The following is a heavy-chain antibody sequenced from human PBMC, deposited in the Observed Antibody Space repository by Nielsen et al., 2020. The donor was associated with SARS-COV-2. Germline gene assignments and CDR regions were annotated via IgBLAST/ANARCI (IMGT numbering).Heavy chain of an antibody. V-gene: IGHV3-11*05. Sequence: GGSLRLSCAASGFTFSDYYMSWIRQAPGKGLEWISYISSSSSYTNYADSVKGRFTISRDNAKNSLYLQMNSLRAEDTAVYYCARDGPAGTIRADPWGQGTLVTVSS. J-gene: IGHJ5*02. D-gene: IGHD6-13*01. CDR2: ISSSSSYT. CDR1: GFTFSDYY. CDR3: ARDGPAGTIRADP.